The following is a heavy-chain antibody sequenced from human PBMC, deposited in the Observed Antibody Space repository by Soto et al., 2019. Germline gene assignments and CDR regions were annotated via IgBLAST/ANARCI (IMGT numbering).Heavy chain of an antibody. Sequence: PSETLSLTCTVSGGSISSYYWSWIRQPPGKGLEWIGYIYYSGSTNYNPSLKSRVTISVDTSKNQFSLKLSSVTAADTAVYYCARRYGSSFDFWGQGTLVTVSS. V-gene: IGHV4-59*08. D-gene: IGHD2-15*01. CDR3: ARRYGSSFDF. CDR2: IYYSGST. J-gene: IGHJ4*02. CDR1: GGSISSYY.